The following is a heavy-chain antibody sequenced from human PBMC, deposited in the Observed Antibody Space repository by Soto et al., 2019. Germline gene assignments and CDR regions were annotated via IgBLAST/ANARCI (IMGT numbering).Heavy chain of an antibody. CDR3: AQGVVPAGNWFDS. J-gene: IGHJ5*01. CDR1: GFTFSSYA. V-gene: IGHV3-23*01. D-gene: IGHD2-2*01. CDR2: SSGSGGST. Sequence: EVQLLESGGGLVQPGGSLRLSCAASGFTFSSYAMSWVRQAPGKGLEWVSASSGSGGSTYYADSVQGRFTISRDNSKNTLYLQMNSLRAEDTAVDYCAQGVVPAGNWFDSWGQGTLVTLSS.